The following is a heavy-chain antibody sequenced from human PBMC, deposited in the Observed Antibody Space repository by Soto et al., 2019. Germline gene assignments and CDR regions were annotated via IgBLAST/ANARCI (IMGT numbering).Heavy chain of an antibody. V-gene: IGHV3-30*03. CDR3: APWSGAFDY. Sequence: QVQLVESGGGVVQPGRSLRLSCAASGFTFSSYGMHWVRQAPGKGLEWVAVISYDGSNKYYADSVKGRFTISRDNSKNTLYLQMNSLRAGDTAVYYCAPWSGAFDYWGQGTLVTVSS. CDR2: ISYDGSNK. J-gene: IGHJ4*02. D-gene: IGHD3-10*01. CDR1: GFTFSSYG.